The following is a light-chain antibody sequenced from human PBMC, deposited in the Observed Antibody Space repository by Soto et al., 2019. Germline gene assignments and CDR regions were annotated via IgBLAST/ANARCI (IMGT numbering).Light chain of an antibody. J-gene: IGKJ3*01. Sequence: EIVLTQSPSTLFLSPGERATLSCRASQSVGNNYLSWYQQKPGQAPRLLIYNAFNRAAGIPDRFSGSGSGTDFSLNISRLEPEDVAVYFCHQHATSPLTFGPGTKVSVK. CDR2: NAF. CDR1: QSVGNNY. V-gene: IGKV3-20*01. CDR3: HQHATSPLT.